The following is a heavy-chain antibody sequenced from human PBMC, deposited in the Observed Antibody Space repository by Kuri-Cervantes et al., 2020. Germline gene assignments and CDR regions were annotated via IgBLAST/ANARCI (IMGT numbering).Heavy chain of an antibody. CDR1: GYTFTGYY. CDR3: ARVGPYCSGGSCYSGY. D-gene: IGHD2-15*01. Sequence: ASVKVSCKASGYTFTGYYMHWVRQAPGQGLEWMGWINPNSGGTNYAQKFQGRVTMTRDTSISTAYMELSRLGSDDTAVYYCARVGPYCSGGSCYSGYWGQGTLVTVSS. CDR2: INPNSGGT. J-gene: IGHJ4*02. V-gene: IGHV1-2*02.